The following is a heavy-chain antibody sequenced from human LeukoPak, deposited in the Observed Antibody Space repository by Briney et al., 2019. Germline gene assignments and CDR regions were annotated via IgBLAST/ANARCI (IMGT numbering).Heavy chain of an antibody. Sequence: PGGTLRLSCAASGFTFRSYGMSWVRQAPGKGLEWVSIISGSGGVTYYADSVRGRFTISRDNCKNTLYLQMNSLRAEDTAVYYCAKDGYYYDSSAYYVIYYFDSWGQGTLVTVSS. D-gene: IGHD3-22*01. CDR3: AKDGYYYDSSAYYVIYYFDS. CDR2: ISGSGGVT. V-gene: IGHV3-23*01. J-gene: IGHJ4*02. CDR1: GFTFRSYG.